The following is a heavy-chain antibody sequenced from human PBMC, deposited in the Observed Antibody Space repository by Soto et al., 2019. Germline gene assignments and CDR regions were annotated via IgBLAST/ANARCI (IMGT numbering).Heavy chain of an antibody. Sequence: PGGSLRLSCVASEFTFSNYEMNWVRQAPGKGLEWVSCISSSGTTIYYTDSVKGRFTISRDNAKRSLYLQMNSLRAEDTAVYYCVRFGGAAAGPGDYWGQGTLVTVSS. V-gene: IGHV3-48*03. CDR1: EFTFSNYE. CDR2: ISSSGTTI. J-gene: IGHJ4*02. D-gene: IGHD6-13*01. CDR3: VRFGGAAAGPGDY.